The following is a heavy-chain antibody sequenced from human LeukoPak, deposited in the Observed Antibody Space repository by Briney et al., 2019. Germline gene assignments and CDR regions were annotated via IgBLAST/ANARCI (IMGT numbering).Heavy chain of an antibody. J-gene: IGHJ4*02. CDR2: ISSSGSTI. V-gene: IGHV3-11*01. CDR1: GFTFSDYY. CDR3: ARAPGWFSSSPPGY. Sequence: GGSLRLSCAASGFTFSDYYMSWIRQAPGKGLEWVSYISSSGSTIYYADSVKGRFTISRDSAKNSLYLQMNSLRAEDTAVYYCARAPGWFSSSPPGYWGQGTLVTVSS. D-gene: IGHD6-13*01.